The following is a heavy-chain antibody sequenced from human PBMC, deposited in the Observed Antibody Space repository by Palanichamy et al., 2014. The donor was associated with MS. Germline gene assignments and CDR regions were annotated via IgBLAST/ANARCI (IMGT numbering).Heavy chain of an antibody. CDR3: AILRDYGDFTGARNYYDMDV. D-gene: IGHD4-17*01. CDR1: GGTFNSYT. CDR2: IIPILNTP. V-gene: IGHV1-69*08. J-gene: IGHJ6*01. Sequence: QVQLVQSGAEVKKPGSSVKVACEASGGTFNSYTITWVRQAPGQGLEWMGRIIPILNTPNYAQKFLGRVTIIADKSTRITYMELSSLRSEDTAVYYCAILRDYGDFTGARNYYDMDVWGQGTTVTVSS.